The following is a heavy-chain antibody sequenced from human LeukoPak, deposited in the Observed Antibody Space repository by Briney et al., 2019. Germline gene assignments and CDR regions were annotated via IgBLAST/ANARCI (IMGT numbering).Heavy chain of an antibody. CDR1: GGSRSSGNYY. Sequence: PSETLSLTCTVSGGSRSSGNYYWSWLRQPPGKGLEWIGYIFHNGNTYYNPSLKGRVTISTDTYSNQFSLELSSVTAADTAVYYCARQVYSSGWYDLAFFDYWGQGTLVTVSS. CDR2: IFHNGNT. CDR3: ARQVYSSGWYDLAFFDY. J-gene: IGHJ4*02. V-gene: IGHV4-30-4*01. D-gene: IGHD6-19*01.